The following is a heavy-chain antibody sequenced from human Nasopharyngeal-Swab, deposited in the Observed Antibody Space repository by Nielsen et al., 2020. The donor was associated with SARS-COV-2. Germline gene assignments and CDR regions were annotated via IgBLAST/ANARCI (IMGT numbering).Heavy chain of an antibody. V-gene: IGHV1-2*06. D-gene: IGHD6-19*01. CDR1: GYTFTGYY. CDR2: INPNSGGT. Sequence: ASVNVSCKASGYTFTGYYMHWVRQAPGQGLEWMGRINPNSGGTNYAQKFQGRVTMTRDTSISTAYMELSRLRSDDTAVYYCARSVAGTTHYYYYYGMDVWGQGTTVTVSS. J-gene: IGHJ6*02. CDR3: ARSVAGTTHYYYYYGMDV.